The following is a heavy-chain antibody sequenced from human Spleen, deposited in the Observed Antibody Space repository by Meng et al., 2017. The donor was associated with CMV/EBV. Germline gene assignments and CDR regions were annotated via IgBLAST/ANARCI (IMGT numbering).Heavy chain of an antibody. CDR1: GFSFSDFH. D-gene: IGHD1-26*01. J-gene: IGHJ4*02. CDR3: ARGPLGAVGN. Sequence: GGSLRLSCAASGFSFSDFHMSWIRQAPGKGLEWVSNIRSSGTDMYYADSVRGRFTISRDDATNSLYLQMNSLRAEDTAVYYCARGPLGAVGNWGQGTLVTVSS. CDR2: IRSSGTDM. V-gene: IGHV3-11*04.